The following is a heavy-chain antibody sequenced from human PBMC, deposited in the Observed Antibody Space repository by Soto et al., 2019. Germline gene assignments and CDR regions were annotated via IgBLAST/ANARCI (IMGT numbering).Heavy chain of an antibody. Sequence: QVQLVESGGGVVQPGRSLRLSCAASGFTFSSYGMHWVRQAPGKGLEWVAVIWYDGSNKYYADSVKGRFTISRDNSKNTLYLPMNSLRAEDTAVYYCAREGLPYYYGMYVWGQGTTVTVSS. J-gene: IGHJ6*02. CDR3: AREGLPYYYGMYV. CDR1: GFTFSSYG. CDR2: IWYDGSNK. V-gene: IGHV3-33*01.